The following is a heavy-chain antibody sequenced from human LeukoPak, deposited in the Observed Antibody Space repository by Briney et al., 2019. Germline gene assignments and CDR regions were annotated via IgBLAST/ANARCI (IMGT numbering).Heavy chain of an antibody. CDR3: ARVHDSSGSDAFDI. D-gene: IGHD3-22*01. CDR1: GYTFTSYG. CDR2: ISAYNGNT. V-gene: IGHV1-18*01. J-gene: IGHJ3*02. Sequence: ASVKVSCKASGYTFTSYGISWVRQAPGQGLEWMGWISAYNGNTNYAQKLQGRVTVTTDTSTSTAYMELRSLRSDDTAVYYCARVHDSSGSDAFDIWGQGTMVTVSS.